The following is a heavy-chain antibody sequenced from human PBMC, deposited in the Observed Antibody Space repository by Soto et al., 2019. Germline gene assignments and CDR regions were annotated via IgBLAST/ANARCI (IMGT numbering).Heavy chain of an antibody. CDR3: ASLVFRFLEWNTYGMDG. CDR1: GYSFTSYW. V-gene: IGHV5-10-1*01. D-gene: IGHD3-3*01. CDR2: LDPSDSYI. J-gene: IGHJ6*04. Sequence: GEPLKISCKGSGYSFTSYWISWLRQMPGQGQEWLGRLDPSDSYIHYSPSFQGHVTISADKSISTAYLQCSSLKASDTAMYYCASLVFRFLEWNTYGMDGWGEGSTVTVSS.